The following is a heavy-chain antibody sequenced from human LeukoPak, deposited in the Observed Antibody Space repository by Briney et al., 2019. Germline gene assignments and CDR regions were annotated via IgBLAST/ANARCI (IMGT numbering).Heavy chain of an antibody. CDR2: ISNNGGYT. CDR1: GFTFSSSA. V-gene: IGHV3-23*01. J-gene: IGHJ4*02. CDR3: AKDGVVVISVFSLFDY. D-gene: IGHD3-22*01. Sequence: GGSLRLSCAASGFTFSSSAMSWVRQAPGKGLEWVSAISNNGGYTYYADSVQGRFTISRDNSKNTLYLQMNSLRAEDTAVYYCAKDGVVVISVFSLFDYWGQGTLVTVSS.